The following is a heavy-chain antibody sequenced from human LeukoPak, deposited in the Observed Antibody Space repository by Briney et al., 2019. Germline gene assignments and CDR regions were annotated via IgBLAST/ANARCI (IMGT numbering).Heavy chain of an antibody. Sequence: SETLSLTCTVSGGSISSYYWSWIRQPPGKGLEWIGYIYYSGSTNYNPSLKSRVTISVDTSKNQFSLKLSSVTAADTAVYYCAREETDYYDSSEGFDPWGQGTLVTVSS. CDR1: GGSISSYY. CDR3: AREETDYYDSSEGFDP. CDR2: IYYSGST. D-gene: IGHD3-22*01. J-gene: IGHJ5*02. V-gene: IGHV4-59*12.